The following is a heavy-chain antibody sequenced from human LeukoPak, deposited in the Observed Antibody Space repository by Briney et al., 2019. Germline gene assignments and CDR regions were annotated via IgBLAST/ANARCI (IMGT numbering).Heavy chain of an antibody. J-gene: IGHJ5*02. Sequence: PGGSLRLSCAASGLTFDDYAMHWVRQAPGKGLEWVSGISWNSGSIGYADSVKGRFTISRDNAKNSLYLQMNSLRAEDTALYYCAKENGQRGLNGFDPWGQGTRVTVPS. V-gene: IGHV3-9*01. CDR2: ISWNSGSI. CDR3: AKENGQRGLNGFDP. CDR1: GLTFDDYA. D-gene: IGHD1-1*01.